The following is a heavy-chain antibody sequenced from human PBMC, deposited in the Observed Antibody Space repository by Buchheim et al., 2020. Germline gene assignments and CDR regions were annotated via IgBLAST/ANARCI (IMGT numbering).Heavy chain of an antibody. Sequence: QVQLQESGPGLVKPSGTLSLTCAVSGGSISSSNWWSWVRQPPGKGLEWIGEIYHSGSTNYNPSLTSRVTISVAKSKHQFSPKLSSVTAADTAVYYCAGAIVATINSKNPVSWADYWGQGTL. CDR2: IYHSGST. CDR3: AGAIVATINSKNPVSWADY. V-gene: IGHV4-4*02. D-gene: IGHD5-12*01. J-gene: IGHJ4*02. CDR1: GGSISSSNW.